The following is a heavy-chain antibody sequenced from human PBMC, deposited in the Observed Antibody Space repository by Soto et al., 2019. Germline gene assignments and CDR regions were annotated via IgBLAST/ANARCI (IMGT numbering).Heavy chain of an antibody. V-gene: IGHV3-33*01. CDR2: IWYDGSNK. CDR3: ARYGEGLDY. Sequence: GESLKISCAASGFTFSSYGMHWVRQAPGKGLEWVAVIWYDGSNKYYADSVKGRFTISRDNSKNTLYLQMNSLRAEDTAVYYCARYGEGLDYWGQGTLVTVSS. CDR1: GFTFSSYG. D-gene: IGHD3-10*01. J-gene: IGHJ4*02.